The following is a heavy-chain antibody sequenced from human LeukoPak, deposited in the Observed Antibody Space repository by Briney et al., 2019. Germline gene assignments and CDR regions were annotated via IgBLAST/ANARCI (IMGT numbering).Heavy chain of an antibody. V-gene: IGHV4-38-2*02. CDR3: ARVDTMIDAFDI. D-gene: IGHD3-22*01. CDR2: IYHSGST. J-gene: IGHJ3*02. Sequence: SETLSLTCTVSGYSISSGYYWGWIRQPPGKGLEWIGSIYHSGSTYYNPSLKSRVTISVDTSKNQFSLKLSSVTAADTAVYYCARVDTMIDAFDIWGQGTMVTVSS. CDR1: GYSISSGYY.